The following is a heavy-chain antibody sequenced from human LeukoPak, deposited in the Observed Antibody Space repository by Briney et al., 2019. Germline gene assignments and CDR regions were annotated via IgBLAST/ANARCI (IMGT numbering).Heavy chain of an antibody. CDR2: IYYSGST. J-gene: IGHJ3*02. CDR1: GASISSTTYY. Sequence: SETLSLTCTVSGASISSTTYYWGWIRQPPRKGLEWIASIYYSGSTYYNPSLKSRVTISVDTSKNQFSLKLSSVTAADAAVYYCARHKYSSGWPPEGAFDIWGQGTMVTVSS. CDR3: ARHKYSSGWPPEGAFDI. V-gene: IGHV4-39*01. D-gene: IGHD6-19*01.